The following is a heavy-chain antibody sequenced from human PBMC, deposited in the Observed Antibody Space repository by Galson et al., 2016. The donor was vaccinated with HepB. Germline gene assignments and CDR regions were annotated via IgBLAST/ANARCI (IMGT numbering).Heavy chain of an antibody. CDR1: GFTLSTYS. J-gene: IGHJ5*02. CDR3: ASPFPPVRGRYVL. Sequence: SLRLSCAASGFTLSTYSMTWFRQAPGKGLEWVSYISSSGTSVYYTDSVKGRFTISRDNAKNSLYLQMNSLRDEDTAVYYCASPFPPVRGRYVLWGQGTLVPVSS. CDR2: ISSSGTSV. D-gene: IGHD3-16*01. V-gene: IGHV3-48*02.